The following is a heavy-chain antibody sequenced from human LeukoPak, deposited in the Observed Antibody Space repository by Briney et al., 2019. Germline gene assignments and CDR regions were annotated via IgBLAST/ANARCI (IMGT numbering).Heavy chain of an antibody. CDR1: GFTFSRDW. V-gene: IGHV3-7*03. CDR3: ARGYPSDY. D-gene: IGHD1-14*01. Sequence: GGSLRLSCVASGFTFSRDWMSWVRQAPGKGLEWVANIKEDGSAQYYADSVKGRFTISRDNSKNTLYLQMNSLRAEDTAVYYCARGYPSDYWGQGTLVTVSS. CDR2: IKEDGSAQ. J-gene: IGHJ4*02.